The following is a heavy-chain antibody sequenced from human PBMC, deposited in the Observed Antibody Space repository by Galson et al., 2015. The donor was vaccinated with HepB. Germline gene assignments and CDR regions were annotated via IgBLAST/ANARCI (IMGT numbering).Heavy chain of an antibody. CDR1: GFTVSSNY. D-gene: IGHD2-21*02. V-gene: IGHV3-53*04. J-gene: IGHJ3*02. Sequence: SLRLSCAASGFTVSSNYMTWVRQAPGKGLEWVSVIYSGGSTDYADSVKGRFTISRHNSKNTLSLQMNSLRVEDTAVYYCARVSYCGGDCYVDAFDIWGQGTMVNVSS. CDR3: ARVSYCGGDCYVDAFDI. CDR2: IYSGGST.